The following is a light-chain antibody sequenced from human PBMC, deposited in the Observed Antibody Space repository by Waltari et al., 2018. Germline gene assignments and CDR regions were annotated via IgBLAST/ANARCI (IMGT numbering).Light chain of an antibody. CDR1: SSDVGGYNY. CDR2: DVT. V-gene: IGLV2-11*01. J-gene: IGLJ3*02. Sequence: QSALTQPRSVSGSPGQSVTISCTGTSSDVGGYNYVSWYQHLPGKAPKLIIYDVTKWPPGVPVRFSGSKSGNTASRTISGLLGEDEADYYCCSYGGSSWVFGGGTKLTVL. CDR3: CSYGGSSWV.